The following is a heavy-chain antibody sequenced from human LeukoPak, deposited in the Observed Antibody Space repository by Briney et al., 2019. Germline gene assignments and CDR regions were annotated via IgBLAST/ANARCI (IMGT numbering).Heavy chain of an antibody. Sequence: GESLRLSCAASGFTFSSYAMSWVRQAPGKGLEWVSGISASGGTTYYADSVKGRFTISRDNSKNTLYLQMNSLRAEDTAVYYCAKLDYGGNRPGAFDYWGQGTLVTVSS. D-gene: IGHD4-23*01. V-gene: IGHV3-23*01. J-gene: IGHJ4*02. CDR1: GFTFSSYA. CDR3: AKLDYGGNRPGAFDY. CDR2: ISASGGTT.